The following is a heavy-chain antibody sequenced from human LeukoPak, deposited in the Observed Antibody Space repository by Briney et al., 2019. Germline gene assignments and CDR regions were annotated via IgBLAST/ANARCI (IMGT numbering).Heavy chain of an antibody. CDR2: IHHSGST. CDR1: GYSISSGYY. J-gene: IGHJ6*03. V-gene: IGHV4-38-2*02. D-gene: IGHD2-8*02. Sequence: SETLSLTCTVSGYSISSGYYWGWIRQPPGKGLEWIGSIHHSGSTYYNPSLKSRVTISVDTSKNQFSLKLSSVTAADTAVYYCATTQATGYYYMDVWGKGTTVTVSS. CDR3: ATTQATGYYYMDV.